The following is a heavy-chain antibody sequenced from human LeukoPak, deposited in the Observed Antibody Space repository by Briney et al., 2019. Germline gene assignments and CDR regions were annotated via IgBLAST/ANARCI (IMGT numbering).Heavy chain of an antibody. J-gene: IGHJ4*02. V-gene: IGHV1-2*02. Sequence: ASVKVSCKASGYTFTGYYMHWVRQAPGQGLEWMGWINPNSGGTNYAQKFQGRVTMIRDTSISTAYMELSRLRSDDTAVYYCARDRDTAMPNDAFDYWGQGTLVTVSS. D-gene: IGHD5-18*01. CDR2: INPNSGGT. CDR3: ARDRDTAMPNDAFDY. CDR1: GYTFTGYY.